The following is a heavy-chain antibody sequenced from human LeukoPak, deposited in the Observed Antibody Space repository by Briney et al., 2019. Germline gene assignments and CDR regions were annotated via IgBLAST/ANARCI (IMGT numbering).Heavy chain of an antibody. J-gene: IGHJ4*02. CDR2: IKQDGSEK. D-gene: IGHD2-15*01. Sequence: GGSLRLSCAASGFTFSSYWTSWVRQAPGKGLEWVANIKQDGSEKYYVDSVKGRFTISRDNAKNSLYLQMNSLRAEDTAVYYCASLVAAHFDYWGQGTLVTVSS. CDR1: GFTFSSYW. V-gene: IGHV3-7*03. CDR3: ASLVAAHFDY.